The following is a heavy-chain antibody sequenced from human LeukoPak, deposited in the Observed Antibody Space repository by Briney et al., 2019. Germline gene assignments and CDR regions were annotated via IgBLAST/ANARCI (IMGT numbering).Heavy chain of an antibody. V-gene: IGHV3-33*08. CDR3: ASEDYSSGWYLDY. Sequence: GGSLRLSCAASGFTFSSYGMHWVRQAPGKGLEWVAVIWHDGSHKYYADSVKGRFTISRDNSKNTLYLQMNSLRAEDTAVYYCASEDYSSGWYLDYWGQGTLATVSS. J-gene: IGHJ4*02. CDR2: IWHDGSHK. CDR1: GFTFSSYG. D-gene: IGHD6-19*01.